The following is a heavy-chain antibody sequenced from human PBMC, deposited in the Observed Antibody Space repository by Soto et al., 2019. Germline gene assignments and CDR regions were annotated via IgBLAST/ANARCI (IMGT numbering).Heavy chain of an antibody. CDR3: ARGRTVLWCGDYYMDV. J-gene: IGHJ6*03. CDR1: GYTFTSYD. Sequence: ASVKVSCKASGYTFTSYDINWVRQATGQGLEWMGWMNPNSGNTGYAQKFQGRVTMTRNTSISTAYMELSSLRSEDTAVYYCARGRTVLWCGDYYMDVWGKGTTVTVSS. V-gene: IGHV1-8*01. CDR2: MNPNSGNT. D-gene: IGHD3-10*01.